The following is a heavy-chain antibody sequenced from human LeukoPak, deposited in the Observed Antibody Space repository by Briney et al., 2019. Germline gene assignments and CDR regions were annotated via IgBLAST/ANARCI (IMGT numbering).Heavy chain of an antibody. Sequence: ETLFLTCTVSGGSISNYYWSWIRQPPGKGLEWIGYIYYSGSTDYNPSLRSRVTISLDTSKNQFSLILSSVTAADTAMNYCARFLYGSGNDYWGQGTLVTVSS. J-gene: IGHJ4*02. CDR1: GGSISNYY. D-gene: IGHD3-10*01. CDR3: ARFLYGSGNDY. V-gene: IGHV4-59*01. CDR2: IYYSGST.